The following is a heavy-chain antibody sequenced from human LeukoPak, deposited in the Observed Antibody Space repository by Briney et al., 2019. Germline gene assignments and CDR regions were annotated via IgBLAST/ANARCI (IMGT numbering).Heavy chain of an antibody. V-gene: IGHV3-48*01. D-gene: IGHD3-16*01. CDR1: GFTFNSYS. J-gene: IGHJ3*01. CDR3: ARDVTRFGQDAFDV. Sequence: GGSLRLSCAASGFTFNSYSINWVRQAPGKGLEWVSYISSSISSIYYADSVKGRFTISRDNAKNSLNLQMNSLRAEDTAVYYCARDVTRFGQDAFDVWGQGTMVTVSS. CDR2: ISSSISSI.